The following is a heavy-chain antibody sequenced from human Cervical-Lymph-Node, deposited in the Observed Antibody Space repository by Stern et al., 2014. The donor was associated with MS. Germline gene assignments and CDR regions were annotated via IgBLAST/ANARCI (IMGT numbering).Heavy chain of an antibody. V-gene: IGHV5-51*01. CDR1: GYSFTIYY. Sequence: EVQLVESGAEVKKPGETLKISCKLSGYSFTIYYIAWVRQMPGKGLEWMGFIYPYDSDTTCSPSFQVQVTISADKSITTASLQWSSLRASDTAMYYCARHVQGFDYWGQGTLVTVSS. CDR2: IYPYDSDT. CDR3: ARHVQGFDY. J-gene: IGHJ4*02.